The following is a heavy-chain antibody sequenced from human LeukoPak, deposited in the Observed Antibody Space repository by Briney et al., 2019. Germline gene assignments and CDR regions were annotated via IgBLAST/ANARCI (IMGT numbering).Heavy chain of an antibody. V-gene: IGHV5-51*01. Sequence: GESLKISFKGSGYSFTSYWIGWVRPMPGKGLEWMGIIYPGDSDTRYSPSFQGQVTISADKSISTAYLQWSSLKASDTAMYYCARRTFDDILTGYLDYWGQGTLVTVSS. D-gene: IGHD3-9*01. CDR3: ARRTFDDILTGYLDY. J-gene: IGHJ4*02. CDR1: GYSFTSYW. CDR2: IYPGDSDT.